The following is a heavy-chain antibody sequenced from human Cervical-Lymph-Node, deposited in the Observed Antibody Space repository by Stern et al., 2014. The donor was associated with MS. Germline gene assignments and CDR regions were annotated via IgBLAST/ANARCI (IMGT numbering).Heavy chain of an antibody. D-gene: IGHD1-1*01. Sequence: VQLQESGPGLVKPSETLSLTCTVSGGSISSSGFYWGWIRQPPGKGLEWIATISYSGSTYYNSSLQSRVPLSADPYKTQFSLKLSSVTAADTAVYYCARQGGRYSPKNWGQGTLVTVSS. V-gene: IGHV4-39*01. CDR3: ARQGGRYSPKN. CDR2: ISYSGST. J-gene: IGHJ4*02. CDR1: GGSISSSGFY.